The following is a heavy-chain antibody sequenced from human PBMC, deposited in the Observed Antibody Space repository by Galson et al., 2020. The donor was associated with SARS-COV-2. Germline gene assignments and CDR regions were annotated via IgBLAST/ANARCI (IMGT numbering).Heavy chain of an antibody. CDR2: FDPEDGDT. J-gene: IGHJ6*02. Sequence: SCKVSGYTLTELSMHWVRQPPGKGLEWMGGFDPEDGDTIYAQKFQGRVTMTKDTSTDTAYMKLSSLRSEDTAVYYVATGLAVAGTALAYYYYYGMDVWGQGTTVTVSS. D-gene: IGHD6-19*01. CDR1: GYTLTELS. V-gene: IGHV1-24*01. CDR3: ATGLAVAGTALAYYYYYGMDV.